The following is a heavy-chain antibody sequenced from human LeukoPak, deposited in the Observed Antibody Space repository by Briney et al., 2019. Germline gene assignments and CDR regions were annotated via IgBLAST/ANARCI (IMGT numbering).Heavy chain of an antibody. CDR2: ISSSGSTI. J-gene: IGHJ4*02. CDR3: ARGTSRIAAAIDY. D-gene: IGHD6-13*01. CDR1: GFTFSSYE. Sequence: GGSLRLSCAASGFTFSSYEMNWVRQAPGKWLEWVSYISSSGSTIYYADSVKGRFTISRDNAKNSLYLQMNSLRAEDTAVYYCARGTSRIAAAIDYWGQGTLVTVSS. V-gene: IGHV3-48*03.